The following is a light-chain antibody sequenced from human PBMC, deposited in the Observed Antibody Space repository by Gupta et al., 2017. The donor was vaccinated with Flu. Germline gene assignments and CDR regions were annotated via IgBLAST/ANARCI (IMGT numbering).Light chain of an antibody. CDR3: QQYYNRPQT. Sequence: PATLSVSPGERATLSCRASQSFGSNLAWYQQKPGQAPRLLIYGASTRATGIPTRFSGSGSGTEFTLTINSLQSEDFAVYYCQQYYNRPQTFGQGTKVEIK. CDR1: QSFGSN. J-gene: IGKJ1*01. V-gene: IGKV3D-15*02. CDR2: GAS.